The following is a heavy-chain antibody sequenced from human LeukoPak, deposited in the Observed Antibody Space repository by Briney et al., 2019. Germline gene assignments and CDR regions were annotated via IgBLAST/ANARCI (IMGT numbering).Heavy chain of an antibody. CDR3: ASINRLDY. Sequence: GGSLRLSCAASGFTFSSYAMHWVRQAPGKGLEWVAVISYDGSNKYYADSMKGRFTISRDNSKNTLYLQMNSLRAEDTAVYYCASINRLDYWGQGTLVTVSS. CDR2: ISYDGSNK. J-gene: IGHJ4*02. D-gene: IGHD1-14*01. CDR1: GFTFSSYA. V-gene: IGHV3-30-3*01.